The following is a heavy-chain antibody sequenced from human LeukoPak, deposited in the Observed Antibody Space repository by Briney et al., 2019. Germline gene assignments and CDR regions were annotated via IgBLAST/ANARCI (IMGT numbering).Heavy chain of an antibody. D-gene: IGHD4-17*01. CDR2: IKQDETEK. CDR1: GFTFSNFW. Sequence: GESLRLSCTASGFTFSNFWMGWVRQAPGKGLEWVANIKQDETEKFYLGSVKGRFTISRDNAKNSLYLQMNSLRVEDTALYYCARDIQEDYGDSLDYYYGMDVWGQGTTVTVSS. J-gene: IGHJ6*02. CDR3: ARDIQEDYGDSLDYYYGMDV. V-gene: IGHV3-7*03.